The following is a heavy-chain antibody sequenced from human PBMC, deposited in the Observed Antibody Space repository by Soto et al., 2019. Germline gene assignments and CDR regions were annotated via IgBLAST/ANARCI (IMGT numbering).Heavy chain of an antibody. V-gene: IGHV1-2*02. CDR3: ARDLSIVVVPAAGRFDP. CDR1: GYTFTGYY. CDR2: INPNSGGT. Sequence: QVQLVQSGAEVKKPGASVKVSCKASGYTFTGYYMHWVRQAPGQGLEWMGWINPNSGGTNYAQKFQGRVTMTRDTSISTAYMELSRLRSDDTAVYYCARDLSIVVVPAAGRFDPWGQGTLVTVSS. D-gene: IGHD2-2*01. J-gene: IGHJ5*02.